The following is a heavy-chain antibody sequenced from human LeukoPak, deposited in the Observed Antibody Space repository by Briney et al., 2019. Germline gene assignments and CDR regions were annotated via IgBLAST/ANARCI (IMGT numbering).Heavy chain of an antibody. CDR2: MNPKSGNT. CDR3: ARRAVDNSYYYYMDV. V-gene: IGHV1-8*03. J-gene: IGHJ6*03. D-gene: IGHD6-19*01. CDR1: GGTFSSYA. Sequence: ASVKVSCKASGGTFSSYAISWVRQAPGQGLEWMGWMNPKSGNTGYAQKFQGRVTITRNTSISTAYMEVSSLRYEDTAVYYCARRAVDNSYYYYMDVWGKGTTATVSS.